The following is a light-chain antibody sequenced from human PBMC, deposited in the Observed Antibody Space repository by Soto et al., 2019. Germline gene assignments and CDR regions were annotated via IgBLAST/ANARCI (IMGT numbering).Light chain of an antibody. CDR3: QHYGTSPTWT. J-gene: IGKJ1*01. Sequence: DIVLTQSPGTLSLSPGERATLSCRASQSVSSSYLAWYQQKPGQAPRLLIYGASSRATGIPDRFSGGGSGTDFTLTISRLEPEDFVVYYCQHYGTSPTWTFDQGTKVEIK. V-gene: IGKV3-20*01. CDR2: GAS. CDR1: QSVSSSY.